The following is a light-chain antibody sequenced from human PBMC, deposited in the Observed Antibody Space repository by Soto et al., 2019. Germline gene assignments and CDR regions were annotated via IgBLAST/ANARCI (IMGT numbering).Light chain of an antibody. CDR1: QSVSSY. CDR3: QQRSNWPPT. CDR2: DAS. J-gene: IGKJ4*01. V-gene: IGKV3-11*01. Sequence: EVELTQSPTTLSLSPGERATLSCRASQSVSSYLAWYQQKPGQAPRLLIYDASNRATGIPARFSGSGSGTDFTLTISSLEPEDFAVYYCQQRSNWPPTFGGGTKVDI.